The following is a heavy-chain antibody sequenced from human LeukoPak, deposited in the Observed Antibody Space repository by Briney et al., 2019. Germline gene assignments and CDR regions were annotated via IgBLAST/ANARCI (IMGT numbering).Heavy chain of an antibody. J-gene: IGHJ3*02. V-gene: IGHV3-11*01. CDR1: GFTFSDYY. D-gene: IGHD3-22*01. CDR2: ISSSGSTI. CDR3: AKGGRGYYPDAFDI. Sequence: GGSLRLSCAASGFTFSDYYMSWIRQAPGKGLEWVSYISSSGSTIYYADSVKGRLTISRDNAKNSLYLQMNSLRAEDTAVYYCAKGGRGYYPDAFDIWGQGTMVTVSS.